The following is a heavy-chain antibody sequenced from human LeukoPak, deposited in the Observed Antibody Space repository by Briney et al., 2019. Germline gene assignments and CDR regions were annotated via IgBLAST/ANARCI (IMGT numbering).Heavy chain of an antibody. CDR1: GFTFSDFW. CDR3: TKGRGNHY. Sequence: GGSLRLSCAASGFTFSDFWMGWVRQAPGKGLEWVANINQDGSENYYVDSVKGRFTISRDNAKNSLYLQMNSLRAEDTAVYYCTKGRGNHYWGQGTLVTVST. J-gene: IGHJ4*02. V-gene: IGHV3-7*01. CDR2: INQDGSEN. D-gene: IGHD3-10*01.